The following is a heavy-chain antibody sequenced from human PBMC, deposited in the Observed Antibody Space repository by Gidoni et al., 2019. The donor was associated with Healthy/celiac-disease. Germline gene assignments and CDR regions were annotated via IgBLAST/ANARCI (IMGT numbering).Heavy chain of an antibody. Sequence: EVQLLESGGGLVQPGGSLRLSCAASGFTFSSSAMSWVRQAPGKGLEWVSSISGSGCSTYYADSLMGRFTISRDNSKNTLYLQMNSLRAEDTAVYYCAKDNRGDAFDIWGQGTMVTVSS. J-gene: IGHJ3*02. CDR1: GFTFSSSA. CDR2: ISGSGCST. CDR3: AKDNRGDAFDI. V-gene: IGHV3-23*01.